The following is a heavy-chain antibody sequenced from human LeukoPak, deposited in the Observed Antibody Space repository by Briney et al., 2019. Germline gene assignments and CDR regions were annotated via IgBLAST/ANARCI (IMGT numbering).Heavy chain of an antibody. Sequence: QSGGSLRLSCAASGFTFSRYWMHWARQAPGKGLVWVSHIKTDGSTTSYADSVKGRFTVSRDNAKNTLYLQMNSLRVEDTAVYYCARGSSWSLEYWGQGTLVTVSS. CDR3: ARGSSWSLEY. CDR1: GFTFSRYW. J-gene: IGHJ4*02. D-gene: IGHD6-13*01. V-gene: IGHV3-74*01. CDR2: IKTDGSTT.